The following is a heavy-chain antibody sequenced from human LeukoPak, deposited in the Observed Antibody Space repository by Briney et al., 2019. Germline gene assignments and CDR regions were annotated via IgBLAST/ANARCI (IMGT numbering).Heavy chain of an antibody. Sequence: PGGSLRLSCAASGFIFDTYAMNWVRQAPGKGLEWVSSISKSGRDIYYADSVRGRFTISRDNAKNSLYLQMNSLRAEDTAVYYCARRTSGAFAIWGQGTKVTVSS. J-gene: IGHJ3*02. V-gene: IGHV3-21*01. CDR3: ARRTSGAFAI. CDR1: GFIFDTYA. CDR2: ISKSGRDI.